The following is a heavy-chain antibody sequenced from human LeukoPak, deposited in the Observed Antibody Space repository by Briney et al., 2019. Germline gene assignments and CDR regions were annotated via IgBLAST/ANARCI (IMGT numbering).Heavy chain of an antibody. CDR1: GLTFSSYA. CDR3: AKEFRQIVVVTATSAPFGY. D-gene: IGHD2-21*02. CDR2: LSGSGDST. V-gene: IGHV3-23*01. J-gene: IGHJ4*02. Sequence: PGGSLRLSCGASGLTFSSYAMSWVRQAPGKGLEWVSVLSGSGDSTYYADSVKGRFAISRDNSKNTLYLQMNSLRAEDTAVYYCAKEFRQIVVVTATSAPFGYWGQGTLVTVSS.